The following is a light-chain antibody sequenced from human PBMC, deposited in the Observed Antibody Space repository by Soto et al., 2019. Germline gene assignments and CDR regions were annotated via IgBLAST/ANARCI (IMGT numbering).Light chain of an antibody. CDR1: SSEIGAYNY. V-gene: IGLV2-14*03. J-gene: IGLJ3*02. Sequence: QSALTQPASVSGSPGQSITFSCTGTSSEIGAYNYVSWYQHHPGKAPKLLIYDVTDRPSGVSDRFSGSKSGTTASLSISGLQAEDEADYFCSSYTTLNTVVVFGGGTKVTV. CDR2: DVT. CDR3: SSYTTLNTVVV.